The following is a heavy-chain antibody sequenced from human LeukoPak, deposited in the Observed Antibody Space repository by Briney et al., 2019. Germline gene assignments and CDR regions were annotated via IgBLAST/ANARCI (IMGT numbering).Heavy chain of an antibody. CDR3: ARVYVGATYYYYMDV. CDR2: IYYSGST. V-gene: IGHV4-59*01. CDR1: GGSISSYY. D-gene: IGHD1-26*01. Sequence: PSETLSLTCTVPGGSISSYYWSWIRQPPGKGLEWIGYIYYSGSTNYNPSLKSRVTISVDTSKNQFSLKLSSVTAADTAVYYCARVYVGATYYYYMDVWGKGTTVTVSS. J-gene: IGHJ6*03.